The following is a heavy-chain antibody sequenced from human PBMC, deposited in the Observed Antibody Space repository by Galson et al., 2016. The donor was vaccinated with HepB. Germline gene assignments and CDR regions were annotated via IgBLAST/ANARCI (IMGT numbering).Heavy chain of an antibody. Sequence: SLRLSCAASGFIFSSYGMHWVRQAPGKGLQWVAVISYDGSNKYYADSVKGRFTISRDNSKNTLYLQMNSLRAEDTAVYYRTKLAGKTRSGYYYAHDGFDIWGQGTMVTVSS. V-gene: IGHV3-30*18. CDR2: ISYDGSNK. CDR1: GFIFSSYG. D-gene: IGHD3-22*01. J-gene: IGHJ3*02. CDR3: TKLAGKTRSGYYYAHDGFDI.